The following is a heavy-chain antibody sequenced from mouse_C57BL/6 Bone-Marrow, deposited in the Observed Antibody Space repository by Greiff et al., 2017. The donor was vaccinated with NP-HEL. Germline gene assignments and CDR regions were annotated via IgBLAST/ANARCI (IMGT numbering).Heavy chain of an antibody. Sequence: EVKLQQSVAELVRPGASVKLSCTASGFNIKNTYMHWVKQRPEQGLEWIGRIDPANGNTKYAPKFQGKATITADTSSNTAYLQLSSLTSEDTAIYYCARSDSSGYSWFAYWGQGTLVTVSA. J-gene: IGHJ3*01. CDR2: IDPANGNT. V-gene: IGHV14-3*01. CDR1: GFNIKNTY. D-gene: IGHD3-2*02. CDR3: ARSDSSGYSWFAY.